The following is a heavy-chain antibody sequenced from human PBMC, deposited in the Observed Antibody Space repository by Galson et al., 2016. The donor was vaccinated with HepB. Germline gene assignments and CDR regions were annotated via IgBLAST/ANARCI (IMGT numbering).Heavy chain of an antibody. CDR1: GFTFSDYY. CDR3: ARAQGWELPNY. D-gene: IGHD1-26*01. CDR2: ITSSGSTI. Sequence: SLRLSCAASGFTFSDYYMSWIRQAPGKGLEWVSYITSSGSTIHYADSVKGRFTISRDNAKTSLYLQMNSLRAEDTAVYYCARAQGWELPNYWGQGTLVTVS. V-gene: IGHV3-11*01. J-gene: IGHJ4*02.